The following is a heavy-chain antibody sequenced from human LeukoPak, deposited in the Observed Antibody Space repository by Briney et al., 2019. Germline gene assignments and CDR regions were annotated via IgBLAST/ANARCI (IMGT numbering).Heavy chain of an antibody. J-gene: IGHJ4*02. D-gene: IGHD1-26*01. CDR1: GGTFSSYA. V-gene: IGHV1-69*05. CDR3: ARGGALVGATGPFDY. Sequence: ASVKVSCKASGGTFSSYAISWVRQAPGQGLEWMGGIIPIFGTANYAQKFQGRVTITTDESTSTAYMELSSLRSEDTAVYYCARGGALVGATGPFDYWGQGTLVTVSS. CDR2: IIPIFGTA.